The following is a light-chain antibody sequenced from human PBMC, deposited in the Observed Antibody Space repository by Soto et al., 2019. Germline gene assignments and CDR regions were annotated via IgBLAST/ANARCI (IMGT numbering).Light chain of an antibody. CDR1: QRVSSN. J-gene: IGKJ1*01. Sequence: EIVMTQSPVTLSVSSGERATLPCRASQRVSSNLAWYQQKPGQPPRLLIHGASTRATGIPARFSGSGSGTEFTLTISSLQSEDFAVYYCQQYSNWPQTFGQGTKVDIK. CDR2: GAS. V-gene: IGKV3-15*01. CDR3: QQYSNWPQT.